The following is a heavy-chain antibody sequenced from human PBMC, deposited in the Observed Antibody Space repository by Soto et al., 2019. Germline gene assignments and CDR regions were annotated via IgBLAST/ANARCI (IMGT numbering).Heavy chain of an antibody. Sequence: EVQLLESGGDLVQPGGSLRLSCAASGFTFSDYAMSWVRQAPGKGLEWVSAISGSGGTPYYADSAKGRFGISRDNSQSNLYLQMDNLPVEDKALYFCVKGAGYFDSSDYYYRGYWGQGTLITVSS. J-gene: IGHJ4*02. CDR1: GFTFSDYA. CDR3: VKGAGYFDSSDYYYRGY. CDR2: ISGSGGTP. V-gene: IGHV3-23*01. D-gene: IGHD3-22*01.